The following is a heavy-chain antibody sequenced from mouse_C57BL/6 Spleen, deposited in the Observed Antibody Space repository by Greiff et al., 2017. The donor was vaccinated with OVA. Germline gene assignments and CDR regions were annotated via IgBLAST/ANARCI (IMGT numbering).Heavy chain of an antibody. CDR3: TKGYGNYYGFDY. V-gene: IGHV1-15*01. Sequence: VKLMESGAELVRPGASVTLSCKASGYTFTDYEMHWVKQTPVHGLEWIGAIDPETGGTAYNQKFKGKAILTADKSSSTAYMELRSLTSEDSAVYYCTKGYGNYYGFDYWGQGTTLTVSS. CDR2: IDPETGGT. CDR1: GYTFTDYE. D-gene: IGHD1-1*01. J-gene: IGHJ2*01.